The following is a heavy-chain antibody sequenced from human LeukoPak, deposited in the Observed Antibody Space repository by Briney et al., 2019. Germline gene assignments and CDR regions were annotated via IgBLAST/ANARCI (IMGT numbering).Heavy chain of an antibody. Sequence: GGSLEISCQVSGSSFTRYSIGGARRLQGKGLEGMGIIYPGDFGPTYSPSFRGQVTISVDKSINTAYLQWSSLQASETAMYYCGMSGDRVPLQDDVFDVWGQGTMVTVST. V-gene: IGHV5-51*01. D-gene: IGHD1-26*01. CDR1: GSSFTRYS. CDR2: IYPGDFGP. J-gene: IGHJ3*01. CDR3: GMSGDRVPLQDDVFDV.